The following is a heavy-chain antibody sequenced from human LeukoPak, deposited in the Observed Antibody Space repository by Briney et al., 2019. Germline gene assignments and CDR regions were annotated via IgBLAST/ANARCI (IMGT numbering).Heavy chain of an antibody. Sequence: ASVKVSCKASGYTFTGYYTHWVRQAPGQGLEWMGWINPNSGGTNYAQKFQGRVTMTRDTSISTAYMELSRLRSDDTAVYYCARLRYSSSWSYYYYGMDVWGQGTTVTVSS. V-gene: IGHV1-2*02. D-gene: IGHD6-13*01. CDR2: INPNSGGT. CDR3: ARLRYSSSWSYYYYGMDV. CDR1: GYTFTGYY. J-gene: IGHJ6*02.